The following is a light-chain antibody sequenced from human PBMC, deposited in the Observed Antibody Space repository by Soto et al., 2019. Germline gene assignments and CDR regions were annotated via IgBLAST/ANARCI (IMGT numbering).Light chain of an antibody. J-gene: IGLJ1*01. CDR3: CSYAGSYTYV. CDR1: SSDVGGYNY. Sequence: QSALAQPRSVSGSPGQSVTISCTGTSSDVGGYNYVSWYQQHPGKAPKLMIYDVSKRPSGVPDRFSGSKSGNTASLTISGLQAEDEAEYYCCSYAGSYTYVFGTGTKVPVL. CDR2: DVS. V-gene: IGLV2-11*01.